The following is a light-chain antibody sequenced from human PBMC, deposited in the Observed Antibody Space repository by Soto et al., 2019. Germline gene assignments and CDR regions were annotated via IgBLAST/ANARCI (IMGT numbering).Light chain of an antibody. CDR3: QQYGSSGT. CDR1: QSVSKNY. J-gene: IGKJ1*01. Sequence: IVLTQSPGNRSLSPGERATLSCRASQSVSKNYLAWYQQKPGQAPRLLIYGASNRATGIPDRFSGSGSGTDFTLTISRMEPEDFAVYYCQQYGSSGTFGQGTKVDIK. CDR2: GAS. V-gene: IGKV3-20*01.